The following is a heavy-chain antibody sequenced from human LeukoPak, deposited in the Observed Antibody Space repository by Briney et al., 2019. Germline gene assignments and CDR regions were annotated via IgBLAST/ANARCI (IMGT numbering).Heavy chain of an antibody. CDR1: GGTFSSYA. CDR3: ARDSVWFGELDSWFDP. D-gene: IGHD3-10*01. V-gene: IGHV1-69*04. J-gene: IGHJ5*02. Sequence: SVKVSCKASGGTFSSYAISWVRQAPGQGLEWMGRIIPILGIANYAQKFQGRVTITADKSTSTAYMELSSLRSEDTAVYYCARDSVWFGELDSWFDPWGQGTLVTVSS. CDR2: IIPILGIA.